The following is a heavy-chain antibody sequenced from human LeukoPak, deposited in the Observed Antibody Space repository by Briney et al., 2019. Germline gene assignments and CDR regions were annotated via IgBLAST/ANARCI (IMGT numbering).Heavy chain of an antibody. CDR1: RYRLISYR. V-gene: IGHV5-51*01. CDR3: ARHLTGTSKVRGVGYYYYYMDV. J-gene: IGHJ6*03. CDR2: IYPGDTDP. D-gene: IGHD1-1*01. Sequence: REYLKISCKGSRYRLISYRIGWVRQMTGKGLEWKGHIYPGDTDPRHRPPFQGQVTISADKSVSTAYLQWSSLEASDTAMYYCARHLTGTSKVRGVGYYYYYMDVWGKGTTVTVS.